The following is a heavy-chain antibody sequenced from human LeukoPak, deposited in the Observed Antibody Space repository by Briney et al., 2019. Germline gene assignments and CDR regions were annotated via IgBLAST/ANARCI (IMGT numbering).Heavy chain of an antibody. J-gene: IGHJ4*02. Sequence: PSETLSLTCAVYGGSFSGYYWSWIRQPPGKGLEWIGEINHSGSTNYNPSLKSRVTISVDTSKNQFSLKLSSVTAADTAVYYCARVPPRFLEPFDYWGQGTLVTVSS. V-gene: IGHV4-34*01. CDR3: ARVPPRFLEPFDY. D-gene: IGHD3-3*01. CDR2: INHSGST. CDR1: GGSFSGYY.